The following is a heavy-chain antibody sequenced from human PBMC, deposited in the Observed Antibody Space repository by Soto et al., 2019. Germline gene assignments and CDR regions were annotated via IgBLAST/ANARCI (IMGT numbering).Heavy chain of an antibody. CDR3: ARDIAAPGKRWFDP. V-gene: IGHV4-61*03. J-gene: IGHJ5*02. CDR2: IYYSGST. D-gene: IGHD6-13*01. CDR1: GGSISSGDYY. Sequence: PSETLSLTCTVSGGSISSGDYYWSWIRQPPGKGLEWIGYIYYSGSTNYNPSLKSRVTISVDTSKNHFSLKLSSVTAADTAVYYCARDIAAPGKRWFDPWGQGTLVTVSS.